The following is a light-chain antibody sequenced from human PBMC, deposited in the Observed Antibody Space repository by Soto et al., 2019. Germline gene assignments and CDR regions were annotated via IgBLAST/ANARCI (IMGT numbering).Light chain of an antibody. V-gene: IGLV2-8*01. CDR2: EVY. CDR1: SSDVGGYNY. J-gene: IGLJ1*01. Sequence: QSALTQPPSASGSPGQSVTISCTGTSSDVGGYNYVSWYQHHPGKAPKLIIYEVYKRPSGVPDRISGSKSGNTAALTVSGIQDEDEDDYYCSSYVGTNSYVCGTWTKV. CDR3: SSYVGTNSYV.